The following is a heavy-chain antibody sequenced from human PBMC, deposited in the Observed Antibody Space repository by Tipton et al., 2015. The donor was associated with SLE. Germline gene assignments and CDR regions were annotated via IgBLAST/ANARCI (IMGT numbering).Heavy chain of an antibody. CDR3: AHARPPDF. Sequence: TLSLTCAVSGYSISNGNWWGWIRQPPGKGLEWIGYIYYSGSTNYNPSLKSRLTMSVDTSRNQFSLRLSSVTALDTAVYYCAHARPPDFWGQGTLVTVSS. CDR1: GYSISNGNW. CDR2: IYYSGST. J-gene: IGHJ4*02. V-gene: IGHV4-28*06.